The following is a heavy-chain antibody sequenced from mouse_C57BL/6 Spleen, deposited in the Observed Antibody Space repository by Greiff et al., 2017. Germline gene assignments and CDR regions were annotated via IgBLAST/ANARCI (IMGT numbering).Heavy chain of an antibody. D-gene: IGHD1-1*01. CDR3: SSGSWDGPTGYFDV. J-gene: IGHJ1*03. V-gene: IGHV1-53*01. CDR2: INPSNGGT. CDR1: GYTFTSYW. Sequence: QVQLQQSGTELVKPGASVKLSCKASGYTFTSYWMHWVKQRPGQGLEWIGNINPSNGGTNYNEKFKSKATLTVDKYSSTAYMQLSSLTSEDSAVYYCSSGSWDGPTGYFDVWGTGTTVTVSS.